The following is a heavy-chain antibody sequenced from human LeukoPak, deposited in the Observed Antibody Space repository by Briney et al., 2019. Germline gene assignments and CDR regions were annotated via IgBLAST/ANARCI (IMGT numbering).Heavy chain of an antibody. CDR1: GGSVSSSSYY. D-gene: IGHD1-26*01. CDR2: IYYSGST. CDR3: ASDSGSYFFDY. V-gene: IGHV4-30-4*08. J-gene: IGHJ4*02. Sequence: PSETLSLTCTVSGGSVSSSSYYWGWIRQPPGKGLEWIGYIYYSGSTYYNPSLKSRVTISVDTSKNQFSLKLSSVTAADTAVYYCASDSGSYFFDYWGQGTLVTVSS.